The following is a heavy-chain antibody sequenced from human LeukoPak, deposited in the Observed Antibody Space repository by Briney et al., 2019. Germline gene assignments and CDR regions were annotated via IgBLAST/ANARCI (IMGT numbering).Heavy chain of an antibody. Sequence: GGSLRLSCAASGFTFSSYGMHWVRQTPGKGLEWVAFIRYDGRDKYYAESVKGRFTISRDNSKNTAYLQMNSLRDEDTAVYYCARGGSYLSAFDIWGQGTMVTVSS. V-gene: IGHV3-30*02. D-gene: IGHD1-26*01. CDR1: GFTFSSYG. CDR2: IRYDGRDK. CDR3: ARGGSYLSAFDI. J-gene: IGHJ3*02.